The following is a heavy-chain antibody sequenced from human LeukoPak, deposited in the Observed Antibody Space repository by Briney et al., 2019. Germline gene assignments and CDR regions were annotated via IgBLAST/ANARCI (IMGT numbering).Heavy chain of an antibody. Sequence: GGSLRLSCAASGLTFSTSGMHWVRQAPGKGLEWVAFIRYDGSNKYYADSVKGRFTISRDNSKNTLYLQMNSLRAEDTAVYYCALLEGYCSGGSCDYWGQGTLVTVSS. CDR3: ALLEGYCSGGSCDY. V-gene: IGHV3-30*02. CDR1: GLTFSTSG. CDR2: IRYDGSNK. D-gene: IGHD2-15*01. J-gene: IGHJ4*02.